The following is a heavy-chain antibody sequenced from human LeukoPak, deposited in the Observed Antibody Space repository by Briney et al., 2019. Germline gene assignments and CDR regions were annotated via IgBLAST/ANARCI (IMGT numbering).Heavy chain of an antibody. CDR1: GYTFTGYY. V-gene: IGHV1-2*02. CDR2: INPNSGGT. D-gene: IGHD3-3*01. Sequence: ASVKVSCKASGYTFTGYYMHRVRQAPGQGLEWMGWINPNSGGTNYAQKFQGRVTMTRDTSISTAYMELSRLRSDDTAVYYCARDMEWLLYRGPFDYWGQGTLVTVSS. CDR3: ARDMEWLLYRGPFDY. J-gene: IGHJ4*02.